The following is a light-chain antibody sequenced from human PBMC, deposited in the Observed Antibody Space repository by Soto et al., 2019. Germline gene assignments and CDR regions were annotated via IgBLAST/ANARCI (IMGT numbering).Light chain of an antibody. CDR2: DAS. CDR3: QQYNDWPPLT. Sequence: DIVVTQSPATLSMSPGERATLSCRASQSVSSNLAWYQQKPGQAPRILIYDASTRASGIPARFSGSGSGTEFTLTISSLQSEDFAVYYCQQYNDWPPLTFGGGTKVDIK. J-gene: IGKJ4*01. CDR1: QSVSSN. V-gene: IGKV3-15*01.